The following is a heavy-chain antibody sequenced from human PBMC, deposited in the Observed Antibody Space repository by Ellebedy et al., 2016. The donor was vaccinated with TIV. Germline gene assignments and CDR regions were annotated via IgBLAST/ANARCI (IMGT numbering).Heavy chain of an antibody. CDR2: VYFIGST. D-gene: IGHD3-16*01. CDR3: VRHPTLGTLDY. CDR1: GGSITSGSYY. V-gene: IGHV4-39*01. J-gene: IGHJ4*02. Sequence: MPSETLSLTCTFSGGSITSGSYYWAWIRQPPGKGLEWVGNVYFIGSTNYNPSLKSRVTISVHTSKNQFSLKLTSVTAADTAVYYCVRHPTLGTLDYWGQGAQVTVSS.